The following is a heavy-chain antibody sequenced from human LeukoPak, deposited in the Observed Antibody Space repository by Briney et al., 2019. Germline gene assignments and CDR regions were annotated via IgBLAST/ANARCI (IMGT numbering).Heavy chain of an antibody. CDR2: ISCEGST. J-gene: IGHJ4*02. Sequence: PSETLSLTCAVHGASFSGFFWSWIRQSPGKGLEFIGEISCEGSTNYKPSLNSRVTISVDTSKNQFSLKLSSVTAADTAVYYCAANRDCYKLPHYWGQGILVTVSS. CDR3: AANRDCYKLPHY. D-gene: IGHD5-24*01. CDR1: GASFSGFF. V-gene: IGHV4-34*01.